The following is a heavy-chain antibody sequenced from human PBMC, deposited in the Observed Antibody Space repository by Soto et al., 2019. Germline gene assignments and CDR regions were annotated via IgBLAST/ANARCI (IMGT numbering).Heavy chain of an antibody. CDR1: GYSFTSYC. Sequence: GESLKISCNGSGYSFTSYCIGLVLQMPGKGLEWMGIIYPGDSDTRYSPSFQGQVTISADKSISTAYLQWSSLKASDTAMYYCARQVAVAGGGDYWGQGTLVTVSS. J-gene: IGHJ4*02. V-gene: IGHV5-51*01. D-gene: IGHD6-19*01. CDR3: ARQVAVAGGGDY. CDR2: IYPGDSDT.